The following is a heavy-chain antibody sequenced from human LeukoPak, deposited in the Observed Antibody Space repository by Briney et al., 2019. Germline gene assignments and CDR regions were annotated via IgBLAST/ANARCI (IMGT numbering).Heavy chain of an antibody. V-gene: IGHV3-21*01. CDR3: ARDHSSSGMDV. CDR1: GFTFNSYS. Sequence: PGGSLRLSCAASGFTFNSYSMNWVRQAPGKGLEWVSSISSSNSYIYYADSVKGRFTTSRDNANNSLYLQMNSLRAEDTAVYYCARDHSSSGMDVWGQGTTVTVSS. J-gene: IGHJ6*02. CDR2: ISSSNSYI.